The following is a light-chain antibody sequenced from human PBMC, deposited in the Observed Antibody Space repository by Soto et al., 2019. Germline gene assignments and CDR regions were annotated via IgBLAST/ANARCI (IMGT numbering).Light chain of an antibody. V-gene: IGKV1-5*01. CDR1: QNIVNW. CDR2: GAS. CDR3: QQYNSYSAT. J-gene: IGKJ5*01. Sequence: DIQMTQSPSTLSASVGDRVTITCRASQNIVNWLAWYQQKPGKAPTILIYGASTLERGVASRFSGSCSGTEFTLTITKLQPGDFATYYCQQYNSYSATFGQGTRLEIK.